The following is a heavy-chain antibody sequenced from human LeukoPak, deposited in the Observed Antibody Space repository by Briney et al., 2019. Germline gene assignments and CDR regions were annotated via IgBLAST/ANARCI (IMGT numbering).Heavy chain of an antibody. CDR2: INHSGST. V-gene: IGHV4-4*02. J-gene: IGHJ4*02. D-gene: IGHD1-7*01. Sequence: SGTLSLTCAVSGDSICRSYWWTRVRQPPGKGLEWMGEINHSGSTNYNPSPKGRVTISVANSKNQCSLKLRSVTAADTAVYYCARGGNYLYDYWGQGTLVTVSS. CDR3: ARGGNYLYDY. CDR1: GDSICRSYW.